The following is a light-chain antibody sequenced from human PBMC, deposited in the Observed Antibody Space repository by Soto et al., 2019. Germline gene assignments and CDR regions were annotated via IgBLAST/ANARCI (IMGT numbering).Light chain of an antibody. J-gene: IGKJ2*01. V-gene: IGKV1-17*01. CDR2: AAS. CDR3: QQANSFPFT. CDR1: QDIGNG. Sequence: DIQMTQSPSSLSASVGDRVTITCRASQDIGNGLGWFQQRPGKAPRRLIYAASTLQSGVPSRFSGSTSGAEFTLTITSLQTEDFATYYCQQANSFPFTFGQGTRLEI.